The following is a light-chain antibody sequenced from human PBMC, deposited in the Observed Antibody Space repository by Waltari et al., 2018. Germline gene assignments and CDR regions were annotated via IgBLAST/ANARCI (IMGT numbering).Light chain of an antibody. CDR2: DVS. CDR1: SGDVGGYNY. CDR3: CSYAGRYSYV. V-gene: IGLV2-11*01. Sequence: QSALTQPRSVSGSPGQSVTISCTGPSGDVGGYNYVSWYQQPPGKAPKLMIYDVSKRPSGVPDRFFGSKSGDTASLTISGLRAEDEADYYCCSYAGRYSYVFGTGTKVTVL. J-gene: IGLJ1*01.